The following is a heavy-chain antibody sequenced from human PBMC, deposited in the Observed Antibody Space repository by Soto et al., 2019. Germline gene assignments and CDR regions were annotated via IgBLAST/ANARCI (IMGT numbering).Heavy chain of an antibody. V-gene: IGHV3-23*01. CDR2: ISGSGGST. CDR1: GLTFSSYA. J-gene: IGHJ4*02. Sequence: EVQLLESGGGLVQPGGYLRFSCAASGLTFSSYAMSWVRQAPGKGLEWVSAISGSGGSTYYADSVKGRFTISRDNSKNTLYLQMNSLRAEDTAVYYCAKGPWRGATFRPFDYWGQGTLVTVSS. D-gene: IGHD1-26*01. CDR3: AKGPWRGATFRPFDY.